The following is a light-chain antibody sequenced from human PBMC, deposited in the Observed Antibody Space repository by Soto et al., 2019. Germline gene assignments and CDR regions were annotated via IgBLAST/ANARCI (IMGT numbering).Light chain of an antibody. CDR2: DAS. V-gene: IGKV3D-15*01. CDR3: QQYYTYPWT. J-gene: IGKJ1*01. Sequence: EIVLTQSPGTLSLSPGEGATLSCRASQSINIKLAWYQKKSGQAPRLLIYDASTRAYGIPDRFSGSGSGTDFSLTISSLQPDDFATYYCQQYYTYPWTFGQGTKVDIK. CDR1: QSINIK.